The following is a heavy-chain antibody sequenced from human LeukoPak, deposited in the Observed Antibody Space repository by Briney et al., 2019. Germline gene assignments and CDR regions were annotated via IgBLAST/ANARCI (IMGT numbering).Heavy chain of an antibody. CDR3: ARGAYCSGGSCLQPKRYDY. D-gene: IGHD2-15*01. V-gene: IGHV1-2*06. Sequence: ASVKVSCKASGYTFTGYYMHWVRQAPGQGLEWMGRINPNSGGTNYAQKFQSRVTMTRDTSISTAYMELSRLRSDDTAVYYCARGAYCSGGSCLQPKRYDYWGQGTLVTVSS. J-gene: IGHJ4*02. CDR2: INPNSGGT. CDR1: GYTFTGYY.